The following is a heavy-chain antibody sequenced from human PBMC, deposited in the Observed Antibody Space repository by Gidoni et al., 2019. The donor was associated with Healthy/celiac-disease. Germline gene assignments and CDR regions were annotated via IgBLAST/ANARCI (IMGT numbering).Heavy chain of an antibody. D-gene: IGHD2-15*01. V-gene: IGHV4-34*01. CDR1: GGSFSGYY. CDR2: INHSGST. J-gene: IGHJ5*02. Sequence: QVQLQQWGAGLLKPSETLSLTCAVYGGSFSGYYWSWIRQPPGKGLEWIGEINHSGSTNYNPSPKSRVTISVDTSKNQFSLKLSSVTAADTAVYYCASRDVVVAATLRPGWFDPWGQGTLVTVSS. CDR3: ASRDVVVAATLRPGWFDP.